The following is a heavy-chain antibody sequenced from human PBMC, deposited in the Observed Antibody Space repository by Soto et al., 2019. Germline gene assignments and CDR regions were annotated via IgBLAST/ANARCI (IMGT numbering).Heavy chain of an antibody. V-gene: IGHV3-30-3*01. J-gene: IGHJ6*02. CDR3: ARVRRAIFGVVIIKDYYYYGMDV. CDR2: ISYDGSNK. Sequence: GGSLRLSCAASGFTFSSYAMHWVRQAQGKGLEWVAVISYDGSNKYYADSVKGRFTISRDNSKNTLYLQMNSLRAEDTAVYYCARVRRAIFGVVIIKDYYYYGMDVWGQGTTVTVSS. CDR1: GFTFSSYA. D-gene: IGHD3-3*01.